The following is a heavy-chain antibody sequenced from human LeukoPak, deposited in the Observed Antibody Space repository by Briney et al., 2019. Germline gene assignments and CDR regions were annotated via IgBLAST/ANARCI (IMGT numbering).Heavy chain of an antibody. D-gene: IGHD3-22*01. CDR3: ASYDSSGYYHYFDY. CDR1: GFTFSSYA. Sequence: PGRSLRLSCTASGFTFSSYAMSWVRQAPGKGLEWVSAISGSGGSTYYADSVKGRFTISRDNSKNTLYLQMNSLRAEDTAVYYCASYDSSGYYHYFDYWGQGTLVTVSS. J-gene: IGHJ4*02. V-gene: IGHV3-23*01. CDR2: ISGSGGST.